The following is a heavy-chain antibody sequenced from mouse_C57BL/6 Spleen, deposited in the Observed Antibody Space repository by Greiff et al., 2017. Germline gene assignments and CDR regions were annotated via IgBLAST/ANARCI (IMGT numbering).Heavy chain of an antibody. CDR3: ARDYGNYSFDY. CDR1: GFTFSSYA. V-gene: IGHV5-4*01. CDR2: ISDGGSYT. D-gene: IGHD2-1*01. Sequence: EVMLVESGGGLVKPGGSLKLSCAASGFTFSSYAMSWVRQTPEKRLEWVATISDGGSYTYYPDNVKGRFTISRDNAKNNLYLQMSHLKSEDTAMYYCARDYGNYSFDYWGQGTTLTVSS. J-gene: IGHJ2*01.